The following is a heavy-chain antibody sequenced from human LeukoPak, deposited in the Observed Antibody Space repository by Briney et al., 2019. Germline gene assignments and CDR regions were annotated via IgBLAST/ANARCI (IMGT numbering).Heavy chain of an antibody. V-gene: IGHV3-23*01. J-gene: IGHJ4*02. Sequence: NPGGSLRLSCAAAGFTFSTYAMSWVRQAPGKGLEWVSTISDSGANTYYADSVRGRSTISRDNSKNTLYLQKNSLRADDTAIYYCARGPMVRGVIISFFDYWGQGPLVTVSS. CDR2: ISDSGANT. CDR3: ARGPMVRGVIISFFDY. CDR1: GFTFSTYA. D-gene: IGHD3-10*01.